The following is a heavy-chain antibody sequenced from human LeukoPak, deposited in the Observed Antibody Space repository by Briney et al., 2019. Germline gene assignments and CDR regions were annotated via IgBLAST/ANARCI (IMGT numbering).Heavy chain of an antibody. V-gene: IGHV3-23*01. D-gene: IGHD4-17*01. CDR3: STDPRSLLY. CDR2: ITNSGRV. Sequence: GGSLRLSCAASGFTFASYAMAWVRQAPGKGLEWVSDITNSGRVHYADSVKGRFTISRDDNKSTLYLQLNDLRPEDTALYYCSTDPRSLLYWGHGTLVTVSS. CDR1: GFTFASYA. J-gene: IGHJ4*01.